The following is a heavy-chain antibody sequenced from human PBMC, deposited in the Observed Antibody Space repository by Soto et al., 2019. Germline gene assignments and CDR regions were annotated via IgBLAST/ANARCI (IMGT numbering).Heavy chain of an antibody. Sequence: GGSLRLSCAASGFPFDDYAMHWVRQAPGKGLEWVSGISWNSGSIGYADSVKGRFTISRDNAKNSLYLQMNSLRAEDTALYYCAKETRGPERGDYGYYFDYWGQGTLVTVSS. J-gene: IGHJ4*02. CDR1: GFPFDDYA. D-gene: IGHD4-17*01. V-gene: IGHV3-9*01. CDR3: AKETRGPERGDYGYYFDY. CDR2: ISWNSGSI.